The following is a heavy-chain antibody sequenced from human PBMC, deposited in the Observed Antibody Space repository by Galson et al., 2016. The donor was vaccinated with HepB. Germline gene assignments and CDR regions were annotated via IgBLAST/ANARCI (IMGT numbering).Heavy chain of an antibody. CDR3: TRGAIDGLLDS. J-gene: IGHJ4*02. Sequence: TLSLTCTVSGDSITSGTYYWSWVRQPAGKGLEWIGSISTTWGTNYNPSPKGRVTISLDTSTDQFSLKFTAVTAAETAVYYGTRGAIDGLLDSGGRGALVTVSS. CDR1: GDSITSGTYY. D-gene: IGHD5-24*01. CDR2: ISTTWGT. V-gene: IGHV4-61*02.